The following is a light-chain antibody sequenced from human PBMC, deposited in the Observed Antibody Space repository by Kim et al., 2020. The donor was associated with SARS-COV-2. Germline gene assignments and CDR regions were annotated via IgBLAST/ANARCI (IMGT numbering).Light chain of an antibody. CDR1: SSDVGGYNF. CDR3: YSYTLSSTWV. CDR2: DVN. Sequence: QSALTQPASVSGSPGQSNTISCTGTSSDVGGYNFVSWYQQHPGKAPKLMIYDVNIRPSGVSGRFSGSKSANTASLTISGLQAEDEADYYCYSYTLSSTWVFGGGTQLTVL. J-gene: IGLJ3*02. V-gene: IGLV2-14*03.